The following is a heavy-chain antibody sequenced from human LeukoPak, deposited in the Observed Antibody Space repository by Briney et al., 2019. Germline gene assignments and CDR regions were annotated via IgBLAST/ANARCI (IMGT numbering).Heavy chain of an antibody. Sequence: GGSLRLSCAASGFTFYSHGMIWVRQAPGKGLEWVSYISPDSATIYYADSVKGRFTISRDHAKNSLYLQMISLRAEDTALYSCARVRGPTVYTYYLDVWGKGNTVTVSS. CDR2: ISPDSATI. V-gene: IGHV3-48*04. CDR3: ARVRGPTVYTYYLDV. J-gene: IGHJ6*03. D-gene: IGHD1-14*01. CDR1: GFTFYSHG.